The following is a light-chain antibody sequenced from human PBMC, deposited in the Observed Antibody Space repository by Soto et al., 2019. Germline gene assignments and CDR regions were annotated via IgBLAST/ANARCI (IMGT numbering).Light chain of an antibody. Sequence: QSALTQPASVSGSPGQSITISCTGTSSDVGGYNYVSWYQQHPGKAPKLMIYEGSKRPSGISNRFSGSKSGNTASLTISGLQAEDEADYYCCSYAGSSTVVLFGGGTKLTVL. CDR2: EGS. J-gene: IGLJ2*01. CDR3: CSYAGSSTVVL. V-gene: IGLV2-23*01. CDR1: SSDVGGYNY.